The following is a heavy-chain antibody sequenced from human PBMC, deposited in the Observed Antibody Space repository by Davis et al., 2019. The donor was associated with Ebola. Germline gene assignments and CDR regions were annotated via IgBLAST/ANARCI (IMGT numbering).Heavy chain of an antibody. CDR2: IYPGDSNT. V-gene: IGHV5-51*01. CDR1: GYSFTSYW. Sequence: PGGSLRLSCQGSGYSFTSYWIGWVRQMPGKGLEWMEIIYPGDSNTRYSPSFQGQVTISADKSISTAYLQWSSLKASDTAMYYCSRHGGNHNYYYGMDVWGQGTTVTVSS. J-gene: IGHJ6*02. CDR3: SRHGGNHNYYYGMDV. D-gene: IGHD4-23*01.